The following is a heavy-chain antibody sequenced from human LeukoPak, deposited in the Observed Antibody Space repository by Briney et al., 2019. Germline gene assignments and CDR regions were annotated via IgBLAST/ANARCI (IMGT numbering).Heavy chain of an antibody. J-gene: IGHJ3*02. V-gene: IGHV3-9*01. CDR2: IIWNSGSI. D-gene: IGHD1-7*01. Sequence: GRALRLSFAASGFAFYDYAMHWVRPAPGKGLGWVSGIIWNSGSIGYADSVKGRFTVSRDNAKNSLYLQMNSLRAEDTALYYCAKLGSNWNYSPSAFDIWGQGTTVTVSS. CDR1: GFAFYDYA. CDR3: AKLGSNWNYSPSAFDI.